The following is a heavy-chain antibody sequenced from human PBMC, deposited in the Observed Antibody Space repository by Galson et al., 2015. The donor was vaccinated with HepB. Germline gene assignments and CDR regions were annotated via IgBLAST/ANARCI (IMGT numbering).Heavy chain of an antibody. Sequence: SVKVSCKASGYTFTSYAMNWVRQAPRQGLEWMGWINTNTGNPTYAQGFTGRFVFSLDTSVSTAYLQISSLKAEDTAVYYCARDIVVGINRPSAYYYYYYYMDVWGKGTTVTVSS. V-gene: IGHV7-4-1*02. CDR2: INTNTGNP. CDR1: GYTFTSYA. J-gene: IGHJ6*03. D-gene: IGHD2-2*01. CDR3: ARDIVVGINRPSAYYYYYYYMDV.